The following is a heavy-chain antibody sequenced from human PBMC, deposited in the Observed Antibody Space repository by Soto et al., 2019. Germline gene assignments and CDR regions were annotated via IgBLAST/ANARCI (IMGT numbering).Heavy chain of an antibody. CDR2: IYHSGST. J-gene: IGHJ4*02. D-gene: IGHD4-17*01. CDR3: ARGNLRWPY. Sequence: SETLSLTCAVSGGSMSSGGYSWSWIRQPPGKGLEWIGYIYHSGSTYYNPSLKSRVTISVDRSKNQFSLKLTSVTAADTAVYYCARGNLRWPYWGQGTLVTVSS. CDR1: GGSMSSGGYS. V-gene: IGHV4-30-2*02.